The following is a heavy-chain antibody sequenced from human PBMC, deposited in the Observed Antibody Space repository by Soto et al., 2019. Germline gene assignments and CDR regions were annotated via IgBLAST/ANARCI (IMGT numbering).Heavy chain of an antibody. J-gene: IGHJ4*02. CDR3: ARRDSGGFYRFFDS. D-gene: IGHD6-19*01. V-gene: IGHV1-69*06. CDR1: GGSLSTNP. Sequence: SVKVSCKASGGSLSTNPISWVRQAPGQGLEWMGGTGSGTGPENHAQKFQGRLTVTADKSTSTVYMELTNLSSEDTAVYYCARRDSGGFYRFFDSWGQGTLVHVSS. CDR2: TGSGTGPE.